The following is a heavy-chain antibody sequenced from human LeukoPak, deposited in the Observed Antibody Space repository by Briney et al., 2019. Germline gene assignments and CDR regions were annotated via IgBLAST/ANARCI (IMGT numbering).Heavy chain of an antibody. CDR1: GGSISSANHF. CDR3: AREVNVPTTSDAFDI. J-gene: IGHJ3*02. CDR2: IHYSGRA. Sequence: SQTLSPTCTVSGGSISSANHFWSWLPPHPGKGLEWFAYIHYSGRAHYNPSLESRVTISVDSSKNQFSLKLSSVTAADTALYYCAREVNVPTTSDAFDIWGQGTMVTVSS. V-gene: IGHV4-31*03. D-gene: IGHD5-12*01.